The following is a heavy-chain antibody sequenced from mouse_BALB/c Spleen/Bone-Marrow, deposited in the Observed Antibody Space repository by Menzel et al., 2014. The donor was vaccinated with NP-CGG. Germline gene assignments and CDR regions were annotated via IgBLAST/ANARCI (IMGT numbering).Heavy chain of an antibody. CDR2: ISSGSTSI. Sequence: EVKLVESGGGLVQPGGSRKLSCAASGFTFSSFGMHWVRQAPEKGLEWVAYISSGSTSILYSDTVRGRFTISRDNPKNTLFLQMTSLTSEDTAMYYCARGGNWDDFDVWGAGTTVTVSS. CDR3: ARGGNWDDFDV. D-gene: IGHD4-1*01. CDR1: GFTFSSFG. V-gene: IGHV5-17*02. J-gene: IGHJ1*01.